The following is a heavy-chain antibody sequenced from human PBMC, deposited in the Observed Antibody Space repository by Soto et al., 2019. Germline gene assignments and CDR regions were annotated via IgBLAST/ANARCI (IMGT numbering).Heavy chain of an antibody. J-gene: IGHJ5*02. CDR2: ISWNGRDI. V-gene: IGHV3-9*01. D-gene: IGHD4-17*01. Sequence: EVQLVESGGALVQPGRSLRLSCAASGFTFDDYAMDWVRQAPGKGLEWVSGISWNGRDIGYADSVKGRFTISRDNREHSLYLQDKSLRVEDTALYYWARAGNSCVFYGGAANWFAPRGRGTLVTVSS. CDR1: GFTFDDYA. CDR3: ARAGNSCVFYGGAANWFAP.